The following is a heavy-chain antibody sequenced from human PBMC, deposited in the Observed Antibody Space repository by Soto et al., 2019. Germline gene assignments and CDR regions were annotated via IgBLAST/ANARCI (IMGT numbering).Heavy chain of an antibody. CDR1: GGTFSSYA. D-gene: IGHD2-2*01. Sequence: QVQLVQSGAEVKKPGSSVKVSCKASGGTFSSYAISWVRQAPGQGLEWMGGIIPIFGTANYAQKFQGRVTITADESTSTAYMELSSLRSEDTAVYYCARRRYCSSTSCYSGYYYYGMDVWGQGTTVTVSS. V-gene: IGHV1-69*01. CDR2: IIPIFGTA. CDR3: ARRRYCSSTSCYSGYYYYGMDV. J-gene: IGHJ6*02.